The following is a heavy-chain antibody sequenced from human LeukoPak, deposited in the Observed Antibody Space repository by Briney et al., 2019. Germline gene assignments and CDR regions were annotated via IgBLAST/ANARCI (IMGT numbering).Heavy chain of an antibody. Sequence: SVKVSCKASGGTFSSYAISWVRQAPGQGLEWMGGITPIFGTANYAQKFQGRVTITADESTSTAYMELSSLRSEDTAVYYCARDRGRDGYKSSFDYWGQGTLVTVSS. J-gene: IGHJ4*02. V-gene: IGHV1-69*13. CDR1: GGTFSSYA. CDR2: ITPIFGTA. D-gene: IGHD5-24*01. CDR3: ARDRGRDGYKSSFDY.